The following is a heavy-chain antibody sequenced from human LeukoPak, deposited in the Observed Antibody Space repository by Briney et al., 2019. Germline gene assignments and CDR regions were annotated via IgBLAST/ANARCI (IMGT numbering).Heavy chain of an antibody. CDR2: IYYSGST. D-gene: IGHD4-23*01. Sequence: SETLSLTCTVSGGSISSYYWSWIRQPPGKGLEWIGYIYYSGSTNYNPSLKSRVTISVDTSKNQFSLKLGSVTAADTAVYYCATLTTMVTPSYFDYWGQGTLVTVSS. CDR1: GGSISSYY. V-gene: IGHV4-59*08. J-gene: IGHJ4*02. CDR3: ATLTTMVTPSYFDY.